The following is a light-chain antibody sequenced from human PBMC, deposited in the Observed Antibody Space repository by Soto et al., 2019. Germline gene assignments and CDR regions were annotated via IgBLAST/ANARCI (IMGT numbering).Light chain of an antibody. Sequence: IQMTQSPSTLSASVGDRVTITCRASQSISSWLAWYQQKPGKAPKLLIYKASSLESGVPSRFSGSGGGTDFTLSISSVQPEDFATYFCQQSYMDPITFGQGTRLEI. CDR1: QSISSW. J-gene: IGKJ5*01. CDR3: QQSYMDPIT. V-gene: IGKV1-5*03. CDR2: KAS.